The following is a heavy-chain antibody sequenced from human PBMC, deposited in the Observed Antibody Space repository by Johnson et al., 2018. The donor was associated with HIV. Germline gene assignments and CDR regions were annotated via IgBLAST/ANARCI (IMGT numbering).Heavy chain of an antibody. CDR3: ARADRDSGTYHDAFDI. V-gene: IGHV3-20*04. CDR2: INWNGGST. J-gene: IGHJ3*02. CDR1: GFTFGDYG. Sequence: EVQLVESGGGVVRPGGSLRLSCAASGFTFGDYGMSWVRQVPGQGLEWVSGINWNGGSTGYAGSVKGRFTISRDNAKNSLYLQMNSLTVEDTALYYCARADRDSGTYHDAFDIWGQGTMVTVSS. D-gene: IGHD1-26*01.